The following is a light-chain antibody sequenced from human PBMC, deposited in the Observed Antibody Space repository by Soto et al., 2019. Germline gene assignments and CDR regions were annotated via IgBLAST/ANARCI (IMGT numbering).Light chain of an antibody. CDR2: GAS. CDR3: QQYVSSYPT. J-gene: IGKJ1*01. CDR1: QSVSSSH. Sequence: SPSTLPLSPRERTTLSCGASQSVSSSHFAWYQQKPGQAPRLLIYGASSRATGIPHRFSGSGSGTNFTLTINRLEPEDVVVYYCQQYVSSYPTFGQGTKVDIK. V-gene: IGKV3-20*01.